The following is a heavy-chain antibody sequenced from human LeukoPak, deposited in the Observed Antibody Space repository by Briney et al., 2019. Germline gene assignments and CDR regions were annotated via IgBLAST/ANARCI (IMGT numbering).Heavy chain of an antibody. CDR1: GFSFSSYG. CDR3: ARDLEDIVATIIGY. CDR2: IWYDGSKK. V-gene: IGHV3-33*01. D-gene: IGHD5-12*01. J-gene: IGHJ4*02. Sequence: GGSLRLSCAASGFSFSSYGMHWVRQAPGKGLEWVAVIWYDGSKKYYADSVKGRFIISRDNSRNTLYLQMNSLRAEDTAVYYCARDLEDIVATIIGYWGQGTLVTVSS.